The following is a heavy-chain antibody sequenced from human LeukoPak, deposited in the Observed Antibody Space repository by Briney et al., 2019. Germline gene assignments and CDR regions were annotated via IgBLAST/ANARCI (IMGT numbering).Heavy chain of an antibody. D-gene: IGHD6-13*01. CDR1: VFTPCSYV. V-gene: IGHV3-7*04. J-gene: IGHJ4*02. Sequence: VGSLSLSSAVSVFTPCSYVMSSVGRAPSTGLGGVANIKQDGSEKYYGDSVKGRFTISRDNAKNSLYLQMNSLRAEDTAVYYCATDPAAGTRTVYWGQGTLVTVSS. CDR2: IKQDGSEK. CDR3: ATDPAAGTRTVY.